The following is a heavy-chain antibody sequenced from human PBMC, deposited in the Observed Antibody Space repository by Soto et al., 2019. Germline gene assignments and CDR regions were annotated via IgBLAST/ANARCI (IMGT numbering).Heavy chain of an antibody. CDR3: ANPMDLYDSSGSYYSYYYYGMDV. CDR1: GFTFSSYA. CDR2: ISGSGGST. J-gene: IGHJ6*02. V-gene: IGHV3-23*01. D-gene: IGHD3-22*01. Sequence: GGSLRLSCAASGFTFSSYAMSWVRQAPGKGLEWVSAISGSGGSTYYADSVKGRFTISRDNSKNTLYLQMNSLRAEDTAVYYCANPMDLYDSSGSYYSYYYYGMDVWGQGTTVTVSS.